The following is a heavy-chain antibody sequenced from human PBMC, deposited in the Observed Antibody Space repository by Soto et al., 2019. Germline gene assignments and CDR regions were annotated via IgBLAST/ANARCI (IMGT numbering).Heavy chain of an antibody. CDR2: IKQDGSEK. CDR1: GFTFSSYW. J-gene: IGHJ3*02. D-gene: IGHD6-13*01. V-gene: IGHV3-7*01. Sequence: EVQLVESGGGLVQPGGSLRLSCAASGFTFSSYWMSWVRQAPGKGLEWVANIKQDGSEKYYVDSVKGRFTISRDNAKNSVYVQMNSLRAEVTAVYYCAGVSIEAAGTFGPACDIWGQGTMVTVSS. CDR3: AGVSIEAAGTFGPACDI.